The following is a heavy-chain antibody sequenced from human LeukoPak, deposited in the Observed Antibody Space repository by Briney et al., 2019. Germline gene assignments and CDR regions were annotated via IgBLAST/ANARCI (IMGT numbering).Heavy chain of an antibody. CDR3: ASRTTVTNALSFDY. Sequence: PSETLSLTCGVSGYFVISGYYWGWIRQPPGKGLEWIGNIYNTGSTYYNPSLQSRVTMSVDTSNSQFSLKLSSVTSADTAVYYFASRTTVTNALSFDYWGQRSLVIVSS. V-gene: IGHV4-38-2*01. J-gene: IGHJ4*02. CDR1: GYFVISGYY. CDR2: IYNTGST. D-gene: IGHD4-11*01.